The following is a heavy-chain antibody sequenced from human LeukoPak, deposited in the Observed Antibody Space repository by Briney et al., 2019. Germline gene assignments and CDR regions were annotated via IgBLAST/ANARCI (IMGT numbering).Heavy chain of an antibody. CDR3: ARGQQWVDY. V-gene: IGHV1-46*01. Sequence: ASVTVSRTPSGYTFTSYSIHWVRQAPGQGLEWMGLINSSGGSTAYSQRFQGRVTMTRDTSTSTVYMELSSLRSEDTAVYYCARGQQWVDYWGQGTLVTVSS. CDR1: GYTFTSYS. CDR2: INSSGGST. J-gene: IGHJ4*02. D-gene: IGHD6-19*01.